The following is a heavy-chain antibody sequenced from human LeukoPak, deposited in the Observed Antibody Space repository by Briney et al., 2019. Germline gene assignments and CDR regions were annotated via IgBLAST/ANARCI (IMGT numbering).Heavy chain of an antibody. D-gene: IGHD6-19*01. CDR2: ISAYNGNT. CDR3: ARSPVAGPMGGAFDI. J-gene: IGHJ3*02. V-gene: IGHV1-18*01. CDR1: GYTFTSYG. Sequence: ASVKVSCKASGYTFTSYGISWVRQAPGQGLEWMGWISAYNGNTNYAQKLQGRVTMTTDTSTSTAYMEPSRLRSDDTAVYYCARSPVAGPMGGAFDIWGQGTMVTVSS.